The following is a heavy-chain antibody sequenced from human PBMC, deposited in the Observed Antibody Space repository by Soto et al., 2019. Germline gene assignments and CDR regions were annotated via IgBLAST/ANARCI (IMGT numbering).Heavy chain of an antibody. CDR3: ARVRAGCSRTSCYLED. V-gene: IGHV4-4*02. J-gene: IGHJ4*02. D-gene: IGHD2-2*01. Sequence: QVQLQVSGPGLVKPSRTLSLTCTVSGDSISSNNWWNWVRQTPGKGLDWIGEIHPRGDFNYHPSLESRVTLSVDKSKNQVSLRLTSLTAADTAVYFCARVRAGCSRTSCYLEDWGRGTLVTVSS. CDR1: GDSISSNNW. CDR2: IHPRGDF.